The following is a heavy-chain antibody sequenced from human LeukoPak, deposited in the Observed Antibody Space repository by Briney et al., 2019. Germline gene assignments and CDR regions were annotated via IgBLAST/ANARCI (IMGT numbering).Heavy chain of an antibody. CDR1: GFTFTSYS. D-gene: IGHD5-18*01. Sequence: GSLRLSCAASGFTFTSYSMNWVRQAPGKGLEWVSSISSSSSYIYYADSVKGRFTISRDNAKNSLYLQMNSLRAEDTAVYYCARDLNVDTAMVTGDYWGQGTLVTVSS. CDR3: ARDLNVDTAMVTGDY. J-gene: IGHJ4*02. V-gene: IGHV3-21*01. CDR2: ISSSSSYI.